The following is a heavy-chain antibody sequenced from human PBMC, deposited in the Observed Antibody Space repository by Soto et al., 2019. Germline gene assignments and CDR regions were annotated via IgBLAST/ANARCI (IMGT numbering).Heavy chain of an antibody. J-gene: IGHJ6*02. CDR3: ARDAVRITIFGVVPKVYYYYGMDV. CDR1: GYTFTSYY. V-gene: IGHV1-46*01. CDR2: INPSGGST. Sequence: GASVKVSCKASGYTFTSYYMHWVRQPPGQGLEWMGIINPSGGSTSYAQKFQGRVTMTRDTSTSTVYMELSSLRSEDTAVYYCARDAVRITIFGVVPKVYYYYGMDVWGQGTTVTVSS. D-gene: IGHD3-3*01.